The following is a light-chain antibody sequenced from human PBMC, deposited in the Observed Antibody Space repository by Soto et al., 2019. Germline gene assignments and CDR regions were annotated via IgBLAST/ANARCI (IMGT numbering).Light chain of an antibody. CDR1: SSDVGGYNY. Sequence: HSALTQPASVSGSPGQSITISCTGTSSDVGGYNYVSWYQHHPGKAPKLIIYDVSNRPSGVSIRFSGSKSDNTASLTISGLQPEDEADYHCSSYTTSNTRQIVFGTGTKVTVL. J-gene: IGLJ1*01. V-gene: IGLV2-14*03. CDR2: DVS. CDR3: SSYTTSNTRQIV.